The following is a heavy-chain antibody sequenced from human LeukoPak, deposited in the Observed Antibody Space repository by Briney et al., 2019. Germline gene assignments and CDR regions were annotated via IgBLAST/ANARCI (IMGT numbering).Heavy chain of an antibody. D-gene: IGHD2-15*01. CDR2: INPNSGGT. CDR1: GYTFTGYY. J-gene: IGHJ6*03. CDR3: ARDRGYCSGGSCYFYYYYMDV. Sequence: ASVKVCCKASGYTFTGYYMHWVRQAPGQGLEWMGWINPNSGGTNYAQKFQGRVTMTRDTSISTAYMELSRLRSDDTAVYYCARDRGYCSGGSCYFYYYYMDVWGKGTTVTVSS. V-gene: IGHV1-2*02.